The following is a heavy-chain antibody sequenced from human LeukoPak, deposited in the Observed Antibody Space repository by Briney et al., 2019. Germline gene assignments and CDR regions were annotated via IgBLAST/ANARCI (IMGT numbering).Heavy chain of an antibody. CDR3: ARLVRANLIVVVPAAIGWFDP. V-gene: IGHV4-39*01. CDR1: GGSISSSSYY. CDR2: IYYSGST. D-gene: IGHD2-2*01. Sequence: SETLSLTCTVSGGSISSSSYYWGWIRQPPGKGLEWIGSIYYSGSTYYNPSLKSRVTISVDTSKNQFSLKLSSVTAADTAVYYCARLVRANLIVVVPAAIGWFDPWGQRTLVTVSS. J-gene: IGHJ5*02.